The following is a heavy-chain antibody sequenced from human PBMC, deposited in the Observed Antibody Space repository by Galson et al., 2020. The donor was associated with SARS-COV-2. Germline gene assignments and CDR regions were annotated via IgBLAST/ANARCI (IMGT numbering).Heavy chain of an antibody. CDR2: INSNGSST. Sequence: GGSLRLSCTASGFTFNNYGMHWVRQTPGKGLVWVSRINSNGSSTSYADSVKGRFTISRDNAKNTLYLQMNSLRADDTAVYYCSATRAYWGQGTLVTVSS. CDR3: SATRAY. V-gene: IGHV3-74*01. J-gene: IGHJ4*02. D-gene: IGHD1-26*01. CDR1: GFTFNNYG.